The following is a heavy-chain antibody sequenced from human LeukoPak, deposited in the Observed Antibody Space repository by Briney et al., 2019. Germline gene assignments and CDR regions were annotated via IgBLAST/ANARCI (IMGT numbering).Heavy chain of an antibody. CDR3: ARDPTKRWLQNYFDY. CDR2: ISYDGSNK. V-gene: IGHV3-30*04. D-gene: IGHD5-24*01. J-gene: IGHJ4*02. CDR1: GSTFTSYA. Sequence: PGRSLRLSCAASGSTFTSYAMHWVRQAPGKGLEWVALISYDGSNKYYADSVKGRFTISRDNSKNTLYLQMNSLRTEDTAVYYCARDPTKRWLQNYFDYWGQGTLVTVSS.